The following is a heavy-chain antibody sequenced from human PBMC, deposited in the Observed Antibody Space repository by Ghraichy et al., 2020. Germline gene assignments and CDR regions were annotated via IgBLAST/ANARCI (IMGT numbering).Heavy chain of an antibody. D-gene: IGHD6-13*01. V-gene: IGHV3-21*01. CDR2: ISSSSSYI. Sequence: GGSLRLSCAASGFTFSSYSMNWVRQAPGKGLEWVSSISSSSSYIYYADSVKGRFTISRDNAKNSLYLQMNSLRAEDTAVYYCARNRGVRQQLPPDYWGQGTLVTVSS. J-gene: IGHJ4*02. CDR1: GFTFSSYS. CDR3: ARNRGVRQQLPPDY.